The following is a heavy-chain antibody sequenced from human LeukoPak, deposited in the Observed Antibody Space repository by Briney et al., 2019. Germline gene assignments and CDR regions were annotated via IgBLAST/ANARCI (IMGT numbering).Heavy chain of an antibody. Sequence: PSETLSLTCTVSGGSISSGDYYWSWIRQPPGKGLEWIGYIYYSGSTNYNPSLKSRVTISVDTSKNQFSLKLSSVTAADTAVYYCARAGANDAFDIWGQGTMVTVSS. CDR3: ARAGANDAFDI. CDR2: IYYSGST. CDR1: GGSISSGDYY. V-gene: IGHV4-61*08. J-gene: IGHJ3*02. D-gene: IGHD1-26*01.